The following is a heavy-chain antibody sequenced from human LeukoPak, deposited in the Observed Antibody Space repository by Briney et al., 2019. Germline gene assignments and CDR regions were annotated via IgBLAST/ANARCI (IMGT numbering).Heavy chain of an antibody. J-gene: IGHJ4*02. CDR3: AREQDPLTSDY. CDR2: IKQDGSEK. CDR1: GFTFSSYW. Sequence: GGSLRLSCAASGFTFSSYWMSWVRQAPGKGLEWVANIKQDGSEKYYVGSVKGRFTISRDNAKNSLYLQMNSLRPENTAVYYCAREQDPLTSDYWGQGTLVTVSS. V-gene: IGHV3-7*01.